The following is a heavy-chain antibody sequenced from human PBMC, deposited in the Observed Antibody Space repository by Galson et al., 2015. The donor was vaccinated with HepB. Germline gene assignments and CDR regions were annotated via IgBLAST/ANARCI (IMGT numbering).Heavy chain of an antibody. CDR1: GGSISSSSYY. CDR3: ARCYGDYLSWFDP. Sequence: ETLSLTCTVSGGSISSSSYYWGWIRQPPGKGLEWIGSIYYSGSTYYNPSLKSRVTISVDTSKNQFSLKLSSVTAADTAVYYCARCYGDYLSWFDPWGQGTLVTVSS. J-gene: IGHJ5*02. CDR2: IYYSGST. D-gene: IGHD4-17*01. V-gene: IGHV4-39*07.